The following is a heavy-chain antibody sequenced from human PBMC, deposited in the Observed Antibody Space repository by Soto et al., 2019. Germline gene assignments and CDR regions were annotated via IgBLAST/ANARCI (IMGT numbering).Heavy chain of an antibody. V-gene: IGHV3-7*03. Sequence: PGWSLGLSCASSGVTFNIYWMSGFRQAPGKGLEWVANIKQDGSEKYYLDSVKGRFTISRDNAKNSLYLQMNSLRAEDTAVYYCARVSLYSSPFDYWGKGPLVTVSS. J-gene: IGHJ4*02. CDR1: GVTFNIYW. CDR3: ARVSLYSSPFDY. CDR2: IKQDGSEK. D-gene: IGHD6-13*01.